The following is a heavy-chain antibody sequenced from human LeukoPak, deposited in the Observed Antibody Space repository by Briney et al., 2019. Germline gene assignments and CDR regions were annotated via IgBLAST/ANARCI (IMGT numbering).Heavy chain of an antibody. J-gene: IGHJ6*02. V-gene: IGHV4-30-4*02. CDR3: ARDRLSGMDV. Sequence: SETLSLTCTVSGGSSSSGDYYWSWIRQPPGKGLEWIGYIYYSGSTYYNPSLKSRVTISVDTSKNQFSLKLSSVTAADTAVYYCARDRLSGMDVWGQGTTVTVSS. CDR2: IYYSGST. CDR1: GGSSSSGDYY. D-gene: IGHD3-22*01.